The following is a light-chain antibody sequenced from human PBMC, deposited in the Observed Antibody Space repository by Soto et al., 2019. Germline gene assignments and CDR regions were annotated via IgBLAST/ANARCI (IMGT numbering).Light chain of an antibody. Sequence: EIVLTQSPAILSLSPGERATLSCRASQSVSTYLAWYQQKPGQAPRLLIYDTSNRASGVPARFSGSGSGTDFTLTISSLEPEDVAVYFCQQYYTGPLTFGGGTKVDIK. CDR3: QQYYTGPLT. V-gene: IGKV3-11*01. J-gene: IGKJ4*01. CDR1: QSVSTY. CDR2: DTS.